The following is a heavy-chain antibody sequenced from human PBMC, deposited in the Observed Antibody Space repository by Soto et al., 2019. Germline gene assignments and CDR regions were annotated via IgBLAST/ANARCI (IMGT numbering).Heavy chain of an antibody. CDR2: IYHSGST. Sequence: QLQLQESGSGLVKPSQTLSLTCAVSGGSISSGGYSWSWIRQPPGKGLEWIGYIYHSGSTYYNPSLKSRVTISVDRSKNQFSLKLSSVTAADTAVYYCARVSPRTRDALTPTYYYGMDVWGQGTTVTVSS. V-gene: IGHV4-30-2*01. CDR1: GGSISSGGYS. J-gene: IGHJ6*02. D-gene: IGHD2-2*01. CDR3: ARVSPRTRDALTPTYYYGMDV.